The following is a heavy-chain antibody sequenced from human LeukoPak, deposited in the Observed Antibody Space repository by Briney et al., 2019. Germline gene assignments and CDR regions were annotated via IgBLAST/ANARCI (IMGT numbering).Heavy chain of an antibody. V-gene: IGHV3-15*01. J-gene: IGHJ3*02. CDR2: IKSKTDGGTT. D-gene: IGHD1-26*01. CDR1: GFTFSTYA. Sequence: PGGSLRLSCEASGFTFSTYAMSWVRQAPGKGPEWVGRIKSKTDGGTTDYAAPVKGRFTISRDDSKNTLYLQMNSLKTEDTAVYYCTTGIVGAIGAFDIWGQGTMVTVSS. CDR3: TTGIVGAIGAFDI.